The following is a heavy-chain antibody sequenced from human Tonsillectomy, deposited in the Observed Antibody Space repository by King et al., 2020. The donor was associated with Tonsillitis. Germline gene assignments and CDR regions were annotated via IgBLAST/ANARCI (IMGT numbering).Heavy chain of an antibody. CDR1: GFTFSSYG. V-gene: IGHV3-30*18. D-gene: IGHD5-18*01. CDR2: ISYDGSNK. CDR3: AKGGYSYGSAEYFQH. Sequence: VQLVESGGGVVQPGRSLRLSCAASGFTFSSYGMHWVRQAPGKGLEWVAVISYDGSNKYYADSVKGRFTISRDNSENTLYLQMNSLRAEDTAVYYCAKGGYSYGSAEYFQHWGQGTLVTVSS. J-gene: IGHJ1*01.